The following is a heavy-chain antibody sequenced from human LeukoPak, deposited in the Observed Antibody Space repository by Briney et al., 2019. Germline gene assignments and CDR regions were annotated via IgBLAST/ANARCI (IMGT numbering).Heavy chain of an antibody. J-gene: IGHJ4*02. CDR2: ISYDGSNK. Sequence: PAGGSLRLSCAASGFTFSSYAMHWVRQAPGKGLEWVAVISYDGSNKYYADSVTGRFTISRDNAKNSLYLQMNSLRAEDTAVYYCAQGAIAAAAPGDYWGRGTLVTVSS. V-gene: IGHV3-30-3*01. CDR1: GFTFSSYA. CDR3: AQGAIAAAAPGDY. D-gene: IGHD6-13*01.